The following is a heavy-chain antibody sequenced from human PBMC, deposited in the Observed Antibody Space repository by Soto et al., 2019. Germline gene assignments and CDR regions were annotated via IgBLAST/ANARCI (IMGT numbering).Heavy chain of an antibody. D-gene: IGHD3-9*01. Sequence: QVQLQESGPGQVKPSETLSLTCTISGGSISVYYWCWIRQSPRQGLEWIGYVYDNGRPYYSPSLKSRVTISADTSKNQISLKLTSATAADTAVYYCARGVGSSPPRYWGRGTLVTVSS. CDR1: GGSISVYY. CDR2: VYDNGRP. CDR3: ARGVGSSPPRY. V-gene: IGHV4-59*01. J-gene: IGHJ4*02.